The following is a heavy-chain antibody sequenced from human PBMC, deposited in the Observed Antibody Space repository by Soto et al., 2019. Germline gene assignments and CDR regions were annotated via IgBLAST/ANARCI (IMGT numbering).Heavy chain of an antibody. Sequence: SQTLSLTCAISGDSVSSNSAAWNRIRQSPSRGLEWRGRTYYRSKWYNDYAVSVKSRITINPDTSKNQFSLQLNSVTPDDTAVYYCAREGEREVAAAFDYSGQGTLLTVSS. CDR2: TYYRSKWYN. CDR1: GDSVSSNSAA. D-gene: IGHD2-15*01. J-gene: IGHJ4*02. V-gene: IGHV6-1*01. CDR3: AREGEREVAAAFDY.